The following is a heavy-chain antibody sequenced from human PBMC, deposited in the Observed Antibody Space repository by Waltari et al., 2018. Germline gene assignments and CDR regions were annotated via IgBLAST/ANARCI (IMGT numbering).Heavy chain of an antibody. V-gene: IGHV3-23*04. J-gene: IGHJ5*02. Sequence: EVQLVESGGGLVQPGGSLRLSCAASGFTFSSYAMSWVRQAPGKGLEWVSAISGSGGSTYYADSVKGRFTISRDNSKNTLYLQMNSLRAEDTAVYYCAKVTGYCSGGSCYLNWFDPWGQGTLVTVSS. CDR1: GFTFSSYA. D-gene: IGHD2-15*01. CDR2: ISGSGGST. CDR3: AKVTGYCSGGSCYLNWFDP.